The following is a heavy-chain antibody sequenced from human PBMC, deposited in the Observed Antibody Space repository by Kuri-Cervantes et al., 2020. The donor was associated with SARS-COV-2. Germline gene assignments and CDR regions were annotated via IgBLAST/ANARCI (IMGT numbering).Heavy chain of an antibody. V-gene: IGHV3-21*04. Sequence: GESLKISCAASGFTFSTYSMTWVRQAPGKGLEWVSSISSSSSQRYYVDSVKGRFTISRDNAKNSLYLQMNSLRAEDTALYYCAKDSNYYGSGSYLDYWGQGTLVTVSS. CDR1: GFTFSTYS. CDR2: ISSSSSQR. CDR3: AKDSNYYGSGSYLDY. D-gene: IGHD3-10*01. J-gene: IGHJ4*02.